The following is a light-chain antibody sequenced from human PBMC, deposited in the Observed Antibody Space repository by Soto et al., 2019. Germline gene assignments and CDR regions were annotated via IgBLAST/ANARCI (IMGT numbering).Light chain of an antibody. J-gene: IGKJ2*03. CDR2: GAS. CDR1: QSISNN. CDR3: QNYNNWPPKYC. V-gene: IGKV3-15*01. Sequence: EIVMTQSPGTLSVSPGERATVSCRASQSISNNLAWYQHKPGQAPRLLIYGASTRAIGVPVRFSGSGSGTEFTLTISSLQSEDFAVYYCQNYNNWPPKYCFGQGTKVEIK.